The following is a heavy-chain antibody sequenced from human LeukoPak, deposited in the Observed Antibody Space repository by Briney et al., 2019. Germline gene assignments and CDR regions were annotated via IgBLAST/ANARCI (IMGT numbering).Heavy chain of an antibody. J-gene: IGHJ6*02. CDR2: IYSGAST. V-gene: IGHV3-53*01. D-gene: IGHD3-3*01. Sequence: PGGSLRLSCATSGFTVSSNYMSWVRQAPGKGLEWVSVIYSGASTYYADSVKGRFTISRDNSKNTLYLQMNSLRAEDTAVYYCASYDFWSGYQSTMDVWGQGTTVTVSS. CDR3: ASYDFWSGYQSTMDV. CDR1: GFTVSSNY.